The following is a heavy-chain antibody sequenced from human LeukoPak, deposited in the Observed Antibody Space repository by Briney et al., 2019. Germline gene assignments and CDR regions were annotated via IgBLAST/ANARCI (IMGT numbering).Heavy chain of an antibody. CDR2: ISAYNGNF. V-gene: IGHV1-18*01. J-gene: IGHJ4*02. CDR1: GYTFSSYG. CDR3: AKDIYYGSGSYPGN. Sequence: ASVKVSRKASGYTFSSYGITWVRQAPGQGLEWMGWISAYNGNFNYAQKFQARVTMPTATSTSTAYLEPRSLRFDAPAGYYCAKDIYYGSGSYPGNWGQGTLVTVSS. D-gene: IGHD3-10*01.